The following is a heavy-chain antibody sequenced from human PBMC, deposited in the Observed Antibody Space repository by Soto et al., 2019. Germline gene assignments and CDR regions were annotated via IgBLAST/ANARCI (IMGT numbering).Heavy chain of an antibody. D-gene: IGHD5-12*01. J-gene: IGHJ4*02. V-gene: IGHV4-59*01. CDR1: GGSISSYY. CDR2: IYYSGST. Sequence: QVQLQESGPGLVKPSETLSLTCTVSGGSISSYYWSWIRQPPGKGLEWIGYIYYSGSTNYNPSLKSRVTISVDTSKNQFSLKLSSVTAADTAVYYCAGEPGVATISSTDYWGQGTLVTVSS. CDR3: AGEPGVATISSTDY.